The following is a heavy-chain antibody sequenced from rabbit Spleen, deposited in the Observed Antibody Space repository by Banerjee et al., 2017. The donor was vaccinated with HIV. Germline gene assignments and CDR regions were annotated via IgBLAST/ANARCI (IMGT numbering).Heavy chain of an antibody. CDR2: INTATGNA. V-gene: IGHV1S45*01. CDR1: GFSFSDRDV. D-gene: IGHD2-1*01. Sequence: QEQLVESGGGLVKPEGSLTLTCKASGFSFSDRDVMCWVRQAPGKGLEWIACINTATGNAVYECWARGRFIMSRATSTTVFLQMTRMTAADTATYFCARAWEDSYDACDDLNPYNLWGPGTLVTVS. J-gene: IGHJ4*01. CDR3: ARAWEDSYDACDDLNPYNL.